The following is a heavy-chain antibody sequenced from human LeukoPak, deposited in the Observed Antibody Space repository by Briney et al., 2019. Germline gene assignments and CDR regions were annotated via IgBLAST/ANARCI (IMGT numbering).Heavy chain of an antibody. V-gene: IGHV3-7*01. CDR3: ARDKFGGTDY. CDR2: IKPDGSEK. Sequence: TGGSLRLSCAASGFTFSSSWMSWARQAPGKGLEWVANIKPDGSEKYYVDSVKGRLTISRDNAKNSVYLQMKSLRAEDTAVYYCARDKFGGTDYWGQGTLVTVSS. J-gene: IGHJ4*02. D-gene: IGHD3-16*01. CDR1: GFTFSSSW.